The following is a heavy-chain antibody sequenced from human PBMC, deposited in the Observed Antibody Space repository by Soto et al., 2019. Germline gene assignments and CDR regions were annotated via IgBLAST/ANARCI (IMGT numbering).Heavy chain of an antibody. J-gene: IGHJ5*02. Sequence: PSETLSLTCAVSGGSISSSGWWSWVRQPPGKGLEWIGEIYHSGSTNYNPSLKSRVTISVDKSKNQFSLKLSSVTAADTAVYYCARFKGSITMVRGKSTRWFDPWGQGTLVTVSS. CDR2: IYHSGST. CDR1: GGSISSSGW. V-gene: IGHV4-4*02. D-gene: IGHD3-10*01. CDR3: ARFKGSITMVRGKSTRWFDP.